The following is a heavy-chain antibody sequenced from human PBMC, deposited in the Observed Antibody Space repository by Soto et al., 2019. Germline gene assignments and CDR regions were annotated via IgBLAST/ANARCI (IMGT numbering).Heavy chain of an antibody. CDR1: GYSFTSYW. J-gene: IGHJ4*02. V-gene: IGHV5-51*01. D-gene: IGHD6-13*01. CDR3: ARDWVRTIAAAGTVAPLDY. Sequence: PGESLKISCKGSGYSFTSYWIGWVRQMPGKGLEWMGIIYPGDSDTIYYADSVKGRFTISRDNAKNSLYLQMNSLRDEDTAVYYCARDWVRTIAAAGTVAPLDYWGQGTLVTVSS. CDR2: IYPGDSDT.